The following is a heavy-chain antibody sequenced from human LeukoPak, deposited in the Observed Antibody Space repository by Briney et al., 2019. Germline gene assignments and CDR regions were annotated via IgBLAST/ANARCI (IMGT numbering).Heavy chain of an antibody. D-gene: IGHD2-21*01. CDR3: ARGLHLAAFDI. V-gene: IGHV4-4*02. CDR2: IYHSGNT. Sequence: SETLSLTCAVSGDSISSHKWWSWVRQPPGKGLEWIGEIYHSGNTNYNPSLKSRVTISVDTSKNQFSLKLSSVTAADTAVYYCARGLHLAAFDIWGQGTMVSVSS. J-gene: IGHJ3*02. CDR1: GDSISSHKW.